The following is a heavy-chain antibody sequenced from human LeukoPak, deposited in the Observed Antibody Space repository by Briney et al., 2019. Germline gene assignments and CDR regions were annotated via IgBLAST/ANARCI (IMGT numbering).Heavy chain of an antibody. Sequence: GGSLRLSCAVSGLTFSSYAMSWVRQAQGKLLGWVSAISGSGGSTYYADSVEGRFTISRDNSKNTLYLQMNSLSAEDTAVYYCARVFSGTYLNYHHFDYWGQGTLVTVSS. V-gene: IGHV3-23*01. CDR3: ARVFSGTYLNYHHFDY. CDR2: ISGSGGST. J-gene: IGHJ4*02. CDR1: GLTFSSYA. D-gene: IGHD1-26*01.